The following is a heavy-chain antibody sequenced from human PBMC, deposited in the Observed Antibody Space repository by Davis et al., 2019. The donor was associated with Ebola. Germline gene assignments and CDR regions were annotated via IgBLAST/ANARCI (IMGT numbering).Heavy chain of an antibody. D-gene: IGHD2-2*01. CDR1: GFTFSNNA. Sequence: GESLKISCAASGFTFSNNAMSWVRQAPGKGLEWVSTISGSSLSTYYADSVKGRLIISRDNSKNTLHLQMNSLRVADTAVYYCAKGTGSSFDAFDVWGQGTMVSMSS. CDR2: ISGSSLST. J-gene: IGHJ3*01. V-gene: IGHV3-23*01. CDR3: AKGTGSSFDAFDV.